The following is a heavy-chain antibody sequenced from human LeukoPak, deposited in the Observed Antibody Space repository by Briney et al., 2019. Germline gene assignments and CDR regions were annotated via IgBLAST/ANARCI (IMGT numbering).Heavy chain of an antibody. Sequence: GGSLRLSCAASGFTFSSYGMSWVRQAPGKGLEWVSGISSIDGSTYYADSVKGRFSISRDSSKNILYLQMNSLRGEDTAVYYCAKDRCSNGVGCYYYYMDVWGKGTTVTISS. V-gene: IGHV3-23*01. CDR1: GFTFSSYG. CDR3: AKDRCSNGVGCYYYYMDV. D-gene: IGHD2-8*01. CDR2: ISSIDGST. J-gene: IGHJ6*03.